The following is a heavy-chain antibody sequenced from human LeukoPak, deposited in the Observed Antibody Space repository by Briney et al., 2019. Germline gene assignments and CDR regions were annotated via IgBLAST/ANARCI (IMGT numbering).Heavy chain of an antibody. J-gene: IGHJ4*02. V-gene: IGHV3-23*01. CDR2: ISGSGGST. D-gene: IGHD6-13*01. CDR3: ARDLAVRSSWTGDY. Sequence: PGGSLRLSCAASGFTFSSYAMSWVRQAPGKGLEWVSAISGSGGSTYYADSVKGRFTISRDNAKNSLYLQMNSLRAEDTAVYYCARDLAVRSSWTGDYWGQGTLVTVSS. CDR1: GFTFSSYA.